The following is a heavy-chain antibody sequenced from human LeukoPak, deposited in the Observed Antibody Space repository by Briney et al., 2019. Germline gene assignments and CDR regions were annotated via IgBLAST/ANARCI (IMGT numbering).Heavy chain of an antibody. CDR3: ARRREYSSSSGNWFDP. CDR2: IYPGDSDT. CDR1: GYSFTSYW. Sequence: GESLKISCKGSGYSFTSYWIGWVRPMPGKGLEWMGIIYPGDSDTRYSPSFQGQVTISADKSISTAYLQWSSLKASDTAMYYCARRREYSSSSGNWFDPWGQGTLVTVSS. D-gene: IGHD6-6*01. V-gene: IGHV5-51*01. J-gene: IGHJ5*02.